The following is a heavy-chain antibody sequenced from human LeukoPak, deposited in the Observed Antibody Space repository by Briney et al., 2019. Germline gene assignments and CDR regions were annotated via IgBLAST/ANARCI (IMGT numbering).Heavy chain of an antibody. CDR1: GFTFSSYG. CDR2: ISYDGSNK. CDR3: ARENFGNYYFDY. V-gene: IGHV3-30*03. D-gene: IGHD3-16*01. J-gene: IGHJ4*02. Sequence: PGRSLRLSCAASGFTFSSYGMHWVRQAPGKGLEWVAVISYDGSNKYYADSVKGRFTISRDNSKNTLYLQMNSLRAEDTAVHYCARENFGNYYFDYWGQGTLVTVSS.